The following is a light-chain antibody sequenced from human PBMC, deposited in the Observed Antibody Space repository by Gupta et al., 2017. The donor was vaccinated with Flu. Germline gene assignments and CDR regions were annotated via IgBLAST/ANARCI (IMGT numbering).Light chain of an antibody. V-gene: IGKV1-39*01. CDR1: ENIRNY. CDR2: AAS. Sequence: DIQMTQSPSSLSASVGDRVAITCRASENIRNYLNWYQQKSGRAPNLLIYAASTLQSGVPSRFSGSGFGTDFTLTISSRQPEDFAIYYCQHTDSPLSITFGQGTRLDIK. CDR3: QHTDSPLSIT. J-gene: IGKJ5*01.